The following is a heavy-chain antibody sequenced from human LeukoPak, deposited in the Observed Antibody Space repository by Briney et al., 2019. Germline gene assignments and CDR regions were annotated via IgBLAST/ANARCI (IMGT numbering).Heavy chain of an antibody. CDR3: ARVHYDFWSGYYLDY. D-gene: IGHD3-3*01. Sequence: ASVKVSCKASGYTFTGYYMHWVRQAPGQGLEWMGRINPNSGGTNYAQKFQGRVTMTRDTSISTAYMELSRLRSDDTAVYYCARVHYDFWSGYYLDYWGQGTLVTVSS. CDR2: INPNSGGT. V-gene: IGHV1-2*06. CDR1: GYTFTGYY. J-gene: IGHJ4*02.